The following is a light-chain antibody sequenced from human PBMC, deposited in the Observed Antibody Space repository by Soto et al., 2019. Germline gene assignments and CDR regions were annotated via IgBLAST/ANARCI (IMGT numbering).Light chain of an antibody. V-gene: IGKV3-11*01. CDR1: QNVSSY. CDR2: DAS. CDR3: QQRSSWPLT. Sequence: EIVLTQSPATLSLSPGERATLSCRASQNVSSYLAWYQQKAGQAPRPLIYDASNRAPGIPARFSGSGSGTDFTLTISSLEPEDFAVYYCQQRSSWPLTFGGGTKVEIK. J-gene: IGKJ4*01.